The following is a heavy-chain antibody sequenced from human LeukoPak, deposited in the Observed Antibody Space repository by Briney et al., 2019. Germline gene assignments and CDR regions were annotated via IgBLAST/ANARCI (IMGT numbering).Heavy chain of an antibody. CDR1: GFTFSSYG. CDR2: ISYDGSNK. D-gene: IGHD4-17*01. CDR3: AKEPYGDYVDY. Sequence: PGGSLRLSCAASGFTFSSYGMHWVRQAPGKGLEWVAVISYDGSNKYYADSVKGRFTISRDNSKNTLYLQMNSLRAEDTAVYYCAKEPYGDYVDYWAREPWSPSPQ. V-gene: IGHV3-30*18. J-gene: IGHJ4*02.